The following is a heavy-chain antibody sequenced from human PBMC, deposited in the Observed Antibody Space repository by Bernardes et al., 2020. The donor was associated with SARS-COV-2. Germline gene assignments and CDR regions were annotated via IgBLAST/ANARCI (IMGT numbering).Heavy chain of an antibody. CDR2: IYHSGRT. V-gene: IGHV4-61*01. D-gene: IGHD3-10*01. CDR1: GDPVNSGTYY. Sequence: ETLSLTCTVFGDPVNSGTYYWTWIRQPPGKGLEYVGQIYHSGRTKYNPSLGTGVTMSIDTSRNQFSLRLTSVTAADSAVYYCARGRGGDYYGSSAFDHWGQGTLVTVSS. J-gene: IGHJ5*02. CDR3: ARGRGGDYYGSSAFDH.